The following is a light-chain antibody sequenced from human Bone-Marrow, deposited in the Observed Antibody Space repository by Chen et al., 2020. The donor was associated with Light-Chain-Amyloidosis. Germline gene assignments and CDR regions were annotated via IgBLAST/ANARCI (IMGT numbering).Light chain of an antibody. V-gene: IGLV2-8*01. Sequence: QSALTQPPSASGSPGQSVTISCTGTSTDIGGYNYVSWYQQHPGKAPKLMIYEVTKRPSGVPDRFSGSKSGITASLTVSGLQAEDVAYYYCSSEAVSNDFVLVFGGGTKLTVL. CDR3: SSEAVSNDFVLV. CDR2: EVT. J-gene: IGLJ3*02. CDR1: STDIGGYNY.